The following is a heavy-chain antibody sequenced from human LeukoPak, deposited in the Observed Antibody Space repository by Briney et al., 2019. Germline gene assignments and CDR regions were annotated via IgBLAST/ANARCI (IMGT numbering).Heavy chain of an antibody. J-gene: IGHJ4*02. CDR2: IIPILGIA. V-gene: IGHV1-69*04. Sequence: ASVKVSCKASGGTFSSYAISWVRQAPGQGLEWMGRIIPILGIANYAQKFQGRVTITADKSTSTAYMELSSLRSEDTAVYYCARGRPRQQLDNYFDYWGQGTLVTVSS. CDR1: GGTFSSYA. D-gene: IGHD6-13*01. CDR3: ARGRPRQQLDNYFDY.